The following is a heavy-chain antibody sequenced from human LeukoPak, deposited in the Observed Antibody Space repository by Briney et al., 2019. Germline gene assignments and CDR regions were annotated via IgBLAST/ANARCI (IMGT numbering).Heavy chain of an antibody. CDR1: GFTFSSYS. Sequence: GGSLRLSCAASGFTFSSYSMNWVRQAPGKGLEWVSSISSSSSYIYYADSVKGRFTISRDNAKNSLYLQMNSLRAEDTAVYYCARDMMWFGELSQGSYYFDYWGQGTLVTVSS. CDR2: ISSSSSYI. CDR3: ARDMMWFGELSQGSYYFDY. D-gene: IGHD3-10*01. J-gene: IGHJ4*02. V-gene: IGHV3-21*04.